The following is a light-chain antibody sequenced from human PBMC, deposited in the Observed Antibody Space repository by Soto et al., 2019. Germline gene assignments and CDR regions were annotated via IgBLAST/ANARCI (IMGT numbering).Light chain of an antibody. J-gene: IGLJ1*01. CDR2: DVS. V-gene: IGLV2-11*01. CDR1: SSDVGGYNY. CDR3: CSYAGSYTFYV. Sequence: QSVLTQPRSVSGSPGQSVTISCTGTSSDVGGYNYVSWYQQHPGKARKLMIYDVSKRPSGVPDRFSGSKSGNTASLTISGLQAEDEADYYCCSYAGSYTFYVFGTGTKLTVL.